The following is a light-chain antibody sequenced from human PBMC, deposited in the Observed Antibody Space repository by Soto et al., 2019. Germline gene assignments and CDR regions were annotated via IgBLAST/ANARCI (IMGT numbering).Light chain of an antibody. J-gene: IGKJ1*01. Sequence: DIQMTQSPPTLPASAGDRVTITCRASQDISRWLAWYQQKPGKAPELLIYDVSTLQSGVPSSFSGTGSGTEFTLTISSLLHEDFATNYCQQYNGYSTWKFGQGTKVDIK. CDR2: DVS. CDR1: QDISRW. CDR3: QQYNGYSTWK. V-gene: IGKV1-5*01.